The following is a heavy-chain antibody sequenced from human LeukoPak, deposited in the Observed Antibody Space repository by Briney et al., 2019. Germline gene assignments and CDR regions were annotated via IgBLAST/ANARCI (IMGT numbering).Heavy chain of an antibody. D-gene: IGHD3-10*01. CDR3: AADGMVRGPDAWFDS. V-gene: IGHV4-61*02. CDR2: IYSRGST. J-gene: IGHJ5*01. Sequence: SETLSLTCNVSGASISSGRSYWPWIRQPAGKGLEWIGRIYSRGSTNYNPSLKSRVTMSVDTSKIQFSLKLSSVTAADTAVYYCAADGMVRGPDAWFDSWGQGTLVTVSS. CDR1: GASISSGRSY.